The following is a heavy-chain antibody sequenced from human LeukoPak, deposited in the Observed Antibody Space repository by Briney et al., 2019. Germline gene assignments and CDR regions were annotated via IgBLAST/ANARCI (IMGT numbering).Heavy chain of an antibody. CDR2: IYPGDSAT. V-gene: IGHV5-51*01. D-gene: IGHD6-19*01. Sequence: GESLKISCKGSGYSFTSYWIGWVRQMPGKGLEWMGIIYPGDSATRYSPSFQGQVTISADKSISTAYLQWSSLKASDTAMYYCATPGIAVAGDDAFDIWGQGTMVTVSS. CDR3: ATPGIAVAGDDAFDI. J-gene: IGHJ3*02. CDR1: GYSFTSYW.